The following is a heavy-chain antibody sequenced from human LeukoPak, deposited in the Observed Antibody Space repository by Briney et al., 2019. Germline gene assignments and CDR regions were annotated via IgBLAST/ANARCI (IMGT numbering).Heavy chain of an antibody. Sequence: SETLSLTCTVSGGFISSYYWSWIRQPPGKGLEWIGYIYYSGSTNYNPSLKSRVTISVDTSKNQFSLRLSSVTAADTAVYYCARVTGYMIEDYFDYWGQGTLVTVSS. CDR2: IYYSGST. CDR1: GGFISSYY. D-gene: IGHD3-22*01. CDR3: ARVTGYMIEDYFDY. J-gene: IGHJ4*02. V-gene: IGHV4-59*01.